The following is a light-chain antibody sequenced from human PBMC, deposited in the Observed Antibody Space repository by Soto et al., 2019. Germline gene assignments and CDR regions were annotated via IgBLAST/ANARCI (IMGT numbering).Light chain of an antibody. CDR3: QQHSHWPPWT. J-gene: IGKJ1*01. Sequence: EIVMTQSPVILSVSPGERATLSCRASQSVGTNLAWYQQKPGQAPRLLISGAATRATGIPARFSGRGSGTEFTLTVSSLQSEDFAVYYCQQHSHWPPWTFGQGTKV. V-gene: IGKV3-15*01. CDR2: GAA. CDR1: QSVGTN.